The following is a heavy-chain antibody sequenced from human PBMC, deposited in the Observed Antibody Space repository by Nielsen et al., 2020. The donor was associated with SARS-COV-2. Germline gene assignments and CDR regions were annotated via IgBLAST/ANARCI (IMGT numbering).Heavy chain of an antibody. CDR1: GGSISSSSYY. V-gene: IGHV4-39*07. J-gene: IGHJ4*02. Sequence: SETLSLTCTVSGGSISSSSYYWSWIRQPPGKGLEWIGEINHSGSTNYNPSLKSRVTISVDTSKNQFSLKLSSVTAADTAVYYCAIEAFIAATTTWGQGTLVTVSS. D-gene: IGHD6-13*01. CDR3: AIEAFIAATTT. CDR2: INHSGST.